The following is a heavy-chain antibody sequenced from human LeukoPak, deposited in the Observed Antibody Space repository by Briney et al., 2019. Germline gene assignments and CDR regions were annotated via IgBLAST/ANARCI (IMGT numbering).Heavy chain of an antibody. CDR2: IYSGGST. D-gene: IGHD3-10*01. CDR1: GFTVSSNY. Sequence: GGSLRLSCAASGFTVSSNYMSWVRQAPGKGLEWVSVIYSGGSTYYADSMKGRLTISRDNSNNTLYLQMNSLRAEDTAVYYCARSVRRDYYFDYWGQGTLVTVSS. J-gene: IGHJ4*02. V-gene: IGHV3-53*01. CDR3: ARSVRRDYYFDY.